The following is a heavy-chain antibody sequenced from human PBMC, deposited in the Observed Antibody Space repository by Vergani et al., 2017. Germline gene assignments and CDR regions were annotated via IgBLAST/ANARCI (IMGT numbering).Heavy chain of an antibody. CDR2: VYYSGST. V-gene: IGHV4-39*01. CDR3: ARSRGTYFDY. J-gene: IGHJ4*02. Sequence: QLQLQESGPGLVKPSETLSLTCTVSGGSISSRSYYWGWIRQPPGKGLEWIGSVYYSGSTYYNPSLKSRVTISVDMSKNQFSLKLSSVTAADTAVYYCARSRGTYFDYWGQGTLVTVSS. D-gene: IGHD1/OR15-1a*01. CDR1: GGSISSRSYY.